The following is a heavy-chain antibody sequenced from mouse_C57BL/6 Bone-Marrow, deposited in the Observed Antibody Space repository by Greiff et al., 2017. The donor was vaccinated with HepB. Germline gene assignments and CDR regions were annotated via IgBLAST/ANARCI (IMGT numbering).Heavy chain of an antibody. D-gene: IGHD2-1*01. CDR1: GFTFTDYY. CDR2: IRNKANGYIT. CDR3: ASLYGNYGAY. V-gene: IGHV7-3*01. J-gene: IGHJ3*01. Sequence: EVKLMESGGGLVQPGGSLSLSCAASGFTFTDYYMSWVRQPPGKALEWLGFIRNKANGYITEYSASVKGRFTISRDNSQSILYLQMNALRAEDSATYYCASLYGNYGAYWGQGTLVTVSA.